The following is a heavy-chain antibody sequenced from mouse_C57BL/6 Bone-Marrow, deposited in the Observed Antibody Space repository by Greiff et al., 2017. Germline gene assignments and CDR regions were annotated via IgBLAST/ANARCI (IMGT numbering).Heavy chain of an antibody. CDR2: ILPGSGST. V-gene: IGHV1-9*01. CDR1: GYTFTGYW. CDR3: ARAIYYYGSSFYAMDY. J-gene: IGHJ4*01. Sequence: QVQLKESGAELMKPGASVKLSCKATGYTFTGYWIEWVKQRPGHGLEWIGEILPGSGSTNYNEKFKGKATFTADTSSNTAYMQLSSLTTEDSAIYYCARAIYYYGSSFYAMDYWGQGTSVTVSS. D-gene: IGHD1-1*01.